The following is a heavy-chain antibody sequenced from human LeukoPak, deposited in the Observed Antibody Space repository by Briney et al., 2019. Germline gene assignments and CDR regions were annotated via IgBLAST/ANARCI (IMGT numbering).Heavy chain of an antibody. J-gene: IGHJ5*02. CDR3: ARVTHTELSTWFDP. V-gene: IGHV1-69*13. Sequence: SVKVSCKASGGTFNNYAINWVRQAPGQGLECMGGIIPIFGSSNYAQKFQGRVTITADESTTTAYMELSSLRSEDTAVYYCARVTHTELSTWFDPWGQGTLVTVSS. CDR1: GGTFNNYA. CDR2: IIPIFGSS. D-gene: IGHD5-18*01.